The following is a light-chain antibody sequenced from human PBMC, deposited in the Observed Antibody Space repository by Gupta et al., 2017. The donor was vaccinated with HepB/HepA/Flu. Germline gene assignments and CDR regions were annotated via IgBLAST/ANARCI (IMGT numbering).Light chain of an antibody. V-gene: IGLV1-47*01. CDR1: SSNIGNDN. J-gene: IGLJ1*01. Sequence: QSVLIQPPSASGTPGQRVTISCSGSSSNIGNDNVYWYQQLPETAPKLLIYKNYQRPSGVPDRFSGSKYGTSASLTISGLRAEDEADYYCVGWDGSLSGYVFGTGTKVTVL. CDR3: VGWDGSLSGYV. CDR2: KNY.